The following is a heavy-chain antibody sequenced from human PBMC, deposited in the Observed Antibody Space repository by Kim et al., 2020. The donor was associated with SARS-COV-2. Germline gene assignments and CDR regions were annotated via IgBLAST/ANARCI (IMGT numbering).Heavy chain of an antibody. CDR1: GGSISSSSYY. V-gene: IGHV4-39*01. Sequence: SETLSLTCTVSGGSISSSSYYWGWIRQPPGKGLEWIGSIYYSGSTYYNPSLKSRVTISVDTSKNQFSLKLSSVTAADTGVYYCARHPTAKLLRFLEWLLYLEYWDQGALVTVSS. CDR2: IYYSGST. J-gene: IGHJ4*02. D-gene: IGHD3-3*01. CDR3: ARHPTAKLLRFLEWLLYLEY.